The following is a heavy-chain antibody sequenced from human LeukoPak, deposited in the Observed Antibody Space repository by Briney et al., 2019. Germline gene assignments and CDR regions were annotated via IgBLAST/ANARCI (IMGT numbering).Heavy chain of an antibody. J-gene: IGHJ4*02. CDR2: IRYDGSNK. V-gene: IGHV3-30*02. CDR3: AKDISGGDCPDY. CDR1: RFTFSSYG. D-gene: IGHD2-21*02. Sequence: GGSLRLSCAASRFTFSSYGMHWVRQAPGKGLEWVAFIRYDGSNKYYADSVKGRLTISRDSSKNTLYLQMNSLRAEDTAVYYCAKDISGGDCPDYWGQGTLVTVSS.